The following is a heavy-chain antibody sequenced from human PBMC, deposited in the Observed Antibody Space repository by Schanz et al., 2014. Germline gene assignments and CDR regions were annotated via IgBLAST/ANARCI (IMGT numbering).Heavy chain of an antibody. CDR2: ISNSGTTI. Sequence: QVQLVDSGGGLVKPGGSLRLSCAASGFTFSTYYMNWVRQAPGKGLEWVSYISNSGTTIYYADSVKGRFTISRDNAKNSLYLQMNSLRVEDTAVYYCARQPGRITVSGVVSNWFDPWGQGTQVTVSS. D-gene: IGHD3-3*01. CDR1: GFTFSTYY. J-gene: IGHJ5*02. V-gene: IGHV3-11*01. CDR3: ARQPGRITVSGVVSNWFDP.